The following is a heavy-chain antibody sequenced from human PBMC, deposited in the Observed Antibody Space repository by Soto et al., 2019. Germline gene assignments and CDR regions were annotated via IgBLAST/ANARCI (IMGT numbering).Heavy chain of an antibody. V-gene: IGHV4-61*01. Sequence: SVTLPLTGSVCGGLVTSGTYYLSWTRQPPGKGLEWIGEMSHSGGTHFNPSLKSRVTISVDTSKNQFSLKMSSVTAADTALYYCARVERGTATTVVDAFDIWGPGTMVT. CDR3: ARVERGTATTVVDAFDI. CDR2: MSHSGGT. CDR1: GGLVTSGTYY. J-gene: IGHJ3*02. D-gene: IGHD1-1*01.